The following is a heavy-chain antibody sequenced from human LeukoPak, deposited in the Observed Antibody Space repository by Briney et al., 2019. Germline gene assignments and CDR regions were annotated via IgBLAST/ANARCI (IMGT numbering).Heavy chain of an antibody. D-gene: IGHD3-3*01. CDR3: ARDDYDFWSGNHYFDY. Sequence: GGSLRLSCAASGFSFGDYAMHWVRQAPGKGLEWVSGITWNSDIKAYADAVKGRFTISRDNAKNSLHLQMNSLRAEDTAVYYCARDDYDFWSGNHYFDYWGQGTLVTVSS. V-gene: IGHV3-9*01. J-gene: IGHJ4*02. CDR2: ITWNSDIK. CDR1: GFSFGDYA.